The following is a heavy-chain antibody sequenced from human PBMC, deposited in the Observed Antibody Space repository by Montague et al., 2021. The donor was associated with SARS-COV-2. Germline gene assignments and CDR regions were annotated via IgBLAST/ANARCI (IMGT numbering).Heavy chain of an antibody. CDR2: IYHSGNT. D-gene: IGHD5-18*01. V-gene: IGHV4-59*01. Sequence: SETLSLTCSVSGGSISGYYWGWIRQPPGKGLEWIGYIYHSGNTKYNPSLKSRVSISVDTSKSQFSLRLSSVTAADTAVYYCAREYRIELWQTNWYFGLWGRGTLVTVSS. J-gene: IGHJ2*01. CDR1: GGSISGYY. CDR3: AREYRIELWQTNWYFGL.